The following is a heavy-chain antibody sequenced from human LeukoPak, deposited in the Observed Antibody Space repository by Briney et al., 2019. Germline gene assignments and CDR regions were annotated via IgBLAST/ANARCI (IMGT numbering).Heavy chain of an antibody. J-gene: IGHJ4*02. CDR2: IWYDGSNK. CDR3: ARGLYSGSYFSMDY. CDR1: GFTFSSYG. D-gene: IGHD1-26*01. V-gene: IGHV3-33*01. Sequence: PGGSVRLSCAASGFTFSSYGMHWVRQAPGKGLEWVAVIWYDGSNKYYADSVKGRFTISRDNSKNTLYLQMNSLRAEDTAVYYCARGLYSGSYFSMDYWGQGNLVTVSS.